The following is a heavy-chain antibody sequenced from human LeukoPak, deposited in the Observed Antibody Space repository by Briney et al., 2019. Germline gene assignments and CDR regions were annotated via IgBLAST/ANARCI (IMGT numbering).Heavy chain of an antibody. CDR1: GGSISSYY. CDR3: ARDDYDILAY. CDR2: IYDSGSH. V-gene: IGHV4-59*01. D-gene: IGHD3-9*01. Sequence: SETLSLTCTVSGGSISSYYWSWVRQPAGKGLEWIGYIYDSGSHTYNPSLKSRITISVDTSKNQFSLKRSSVTAADTAVYYCARDDYDILAYWGQGTLVTVSS. J-gene: IGHJ4*02.